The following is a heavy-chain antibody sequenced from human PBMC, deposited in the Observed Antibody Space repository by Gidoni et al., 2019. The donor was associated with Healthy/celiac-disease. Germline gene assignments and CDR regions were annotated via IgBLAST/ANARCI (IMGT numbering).Heavy chain of an antibody. Sequence: QVQLVQSGAEVKKPGSSVKVSCKASAGTFSSYAISWVRQGPGQGLEWMGGIIPSSGTEDYEHKVQGRVTINEDACTGTAYMGLRSLRSEDAEVCYCAGGQRQQLLHVEYYYGMDVWGQGTTVTVSS. CDR2: IIPSSGTE. D-gene: IGHD6-13*01. V-gene: IGHV1-69*01. CDR3: AGGQRQQLLHVEYYYGMDV. J-gene: IGHJ6*02. CDR1: AGTFSSYA.